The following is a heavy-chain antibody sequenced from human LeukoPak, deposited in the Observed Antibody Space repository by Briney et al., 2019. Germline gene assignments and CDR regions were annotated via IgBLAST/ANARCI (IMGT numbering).Heavy chain of an antibody. D-gene: IGHD3-22*01. CDR2: IKEDGSED. J-gene: IGHJ4*02. CDR1: GFTFSNYW. Sequence: GGSLRLSCAASGFTFSNYWMTWVRQAPGKGLEWVANIKEDGSEDNYADSVKGRFTISRDNARNSLYLQMNSLRDEDTAVYFCARTLAARDTSAYIDYWGQGTLVTVSS. CDR3: ARTLAARDTSAYIDY. V-gene: IGHV3-7*01.